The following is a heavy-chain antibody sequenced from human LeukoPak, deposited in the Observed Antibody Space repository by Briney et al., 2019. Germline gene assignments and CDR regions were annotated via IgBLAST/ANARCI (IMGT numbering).Heavy chain of an antibody. CDR2: ISAYNGNT. CDR1: GYIFTNHY. Sequence: ASVKVSCKSSGYIFTNHYMHWVRQAPGQGLEWMGWISAYNGNTNYAQKLQGRVTMTTDTSTTTAYMELRSLRSDDTAVYYCVRDYRTGFDYWGQGTLVTVSS. D-gene: IGHD7-27*01. J-gene: IGHJ4*02. CDR3: VRDYRTGFDY. V-gene: IGHV1-18*01.